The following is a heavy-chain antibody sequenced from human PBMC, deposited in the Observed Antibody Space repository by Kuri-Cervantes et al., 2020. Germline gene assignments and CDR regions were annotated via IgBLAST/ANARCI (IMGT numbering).Heavy chain of an antibody. V-gene: IGHV3-48*02. D-gene: IGHD2-2*02. Sequence: GESLKISCAASGFTFSSYSMNWVRQAPGKGLEWVSYISSSSSTIYYADSVKGRFTISRDNAKNSLYLQMNSLRDEDTAVYYCARGDLVVPAAIGADYYYGMDVWGQGTTVTVSS. CDR2: ISSSSSTI. J-gene: IGHJ6*02. CDR3: ARGDLVVPAAIGADYYYGMDV. CDR1: GFTFSSYS.